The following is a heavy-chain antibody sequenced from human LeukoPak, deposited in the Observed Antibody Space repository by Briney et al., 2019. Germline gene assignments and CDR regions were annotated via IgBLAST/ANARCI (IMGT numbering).Heavy chain of an antibody. D-gene: IGHD6-13*01. Sequence: GGSLRLSCAASGFTFSYYYMSWIRQAPGEGLEWVSYISSSSSYTNYADSVKGRFTISRDNAKNSLYLQMNSLRAEDPAVYYCAREQPGGYSNGMDVWGQGTTVTVSS. V-gene: IGHV3-11*06. CDR1: GFTFSYYY. CDR3: AREQPGGYSNGMDV. J-gene: IGHJ6*02. CDR2: ISSSSSYT.